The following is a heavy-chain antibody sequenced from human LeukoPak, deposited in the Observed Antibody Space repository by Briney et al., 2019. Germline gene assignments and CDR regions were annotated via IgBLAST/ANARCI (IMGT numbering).Heavy chain of an antibody. D-gene: IGHD2-8*01. CDR1: GFTFSNYA. V-gene: IGHV3-23*01. CDR3: AKEEWRHYFDN. CDR2: ITIGGVST. J-gene: IGHJ4*02. Sequence: GGSLRPSCAASGFTFSNYAMSWVRQAPGKGLEWVSAITIGGVSTYYADSVKGRFTISIDKSKSTLYLQMDSLRAEDSAVYYCAKEEWRHYFDNWGQGTLVAVSS.